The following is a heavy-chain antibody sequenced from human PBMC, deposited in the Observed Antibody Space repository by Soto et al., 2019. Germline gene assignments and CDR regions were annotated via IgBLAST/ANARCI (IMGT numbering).Heavy chain of an antibody. J-gene: IGHJ6*02. CDR1: GFTFSSHS. CDR3: ARVSIQLWIRDGMDV. CDR2: MSYHGTHK. V-gene: IGHV3-30-3*01. D-gene: IGHD5-18*01. Sequence: QVQLVESGGGVVQPGRSLRLSCAASGFTFSSHSMHWVRQAPGKGLEWVAVMSYHGTHKYYADSVKGRFIISRDNSKNTLYLQMNSLRPEDTAVYYCARVSIQLWIRDGMDVWGQGTTVTVSS.